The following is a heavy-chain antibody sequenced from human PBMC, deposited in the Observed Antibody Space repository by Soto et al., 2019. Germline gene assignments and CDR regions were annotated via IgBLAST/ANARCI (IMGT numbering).Heavy chain of an antibody. V-gene: IGHV1-3*01. Sequence: QVQLVQSGAEVKKPGASVKVSCKASGYTFTSYAMHWVRQAPGQRLEWMGWINAGNGNTKYSQKFQGRVTITRDTSASTSYMVLSSLRSEATAVYYCARDKSPRRYDSRGSRFSANGDAFDISGQGTMVTASS. CDR3: ARDKSPRRYDSRGSRFSANGDAFDI. CDR2: INAGNGNT. D-gene: IGHD3-22*01. CDR1: GYTFTSYA. J-gene: IGHJ3*02.